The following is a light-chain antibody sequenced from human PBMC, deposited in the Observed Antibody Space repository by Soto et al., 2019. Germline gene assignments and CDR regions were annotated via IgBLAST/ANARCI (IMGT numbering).Light chain of an antibody. J-gene: IGLJ3*02. CDR2: GDS. Sequence: QSVLTQPPSVSGAPGQRVTISFTGSSSNIGAGYVHWYQQVPGTAPKLLLHGDSNRPSGVPDRFSGSKSGTSASLAITGLQAEDEDDYYCQSYDSSLSGGLFGGGTKLTVL. V-gene: IGLV1-40*01. CDR3: QSYDSSLSGGL. CDR1: SSNIGAGY.